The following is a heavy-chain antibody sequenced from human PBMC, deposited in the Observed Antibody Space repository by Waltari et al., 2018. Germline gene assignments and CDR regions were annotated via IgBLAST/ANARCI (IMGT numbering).Heavy chain of an antibody. V-gene: IGHV3-15*01. Sequence: EVQLVESGGGLVKPGGSLRLSCAASGFTLSNAWMSWVRQAPGKGLEWVGRIKSKTDGGTTDYAAPVKGRFTISRDDSKNTLYLQMNSLKTEDTAVYYCTTGIVGATYYYYYYYMDVWGKGTTVTISS. CDR1: GFTLSNAW. D-gene: IGHD1-26*01. CDR3: TTGIVGATYYYYYYYMDV. J-gene: IGHJ6*03. CDR2: IKSKTDGGTT.